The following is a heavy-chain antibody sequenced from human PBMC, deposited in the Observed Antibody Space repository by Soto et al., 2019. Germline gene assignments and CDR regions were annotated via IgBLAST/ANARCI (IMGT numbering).Heavy chain of an antibody. D-gene: IGHD4-4*01. V-gene: IGHV3-23*01. Sequence: EVQLLESGGGLVQPGGSLRLSCAASGFTFSSCAMSWVRQAPGEGLEWVSGISGSGGSTYYADSVKGRFTISRDNSKNXLYLQMNSLRAEDTAVYYCAKSGANDYSNPYGMDVWGQGTTVTVSS. CDR3: AKSGANDYSNPYGMDV. CDR2: ISGSGGST. J-gene: IGHJ6*02. CDR1: GFTFSSCA.